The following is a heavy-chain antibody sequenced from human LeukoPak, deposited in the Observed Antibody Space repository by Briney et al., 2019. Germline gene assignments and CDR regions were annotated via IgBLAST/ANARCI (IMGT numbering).Heavy chain of an antibody. D-gene: IGHD3-22*01. J-gene: IGHJ3*02. CDR3: AKGITMIVDAFDI. Sequence: SVKVPCKASGGTFSSYAISWVRQAPGQGLEWMGGIIPIFGTANYAQKFQGRVTITADKSTSTAYMELSSLRSEDTAVYYCAKGITMIVDAFDIWGQGTMVTVSS. CDR1: GGTFSSYA. CDR2: IIPIFGTA. V-gene: IGHV1-69*06.